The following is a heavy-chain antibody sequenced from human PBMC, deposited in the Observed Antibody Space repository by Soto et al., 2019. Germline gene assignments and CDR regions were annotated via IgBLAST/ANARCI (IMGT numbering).Heavy chain of an antibody. Sequence: SETLSLTCTVSGGSISSYYWSWIRQPPGKGLEWIGYIYYSGSTNYNPSLKSRVTISVDTSKNQFSLKLSSVTAADTAVYYCARVGVYYYYGMDVWGQGTTVTVSS. CDR3: ARVGVYYYYGMDV. J-gene: IGHJ6*02. CDR2: IYYSGST. CDR1: GGSISSYY. V-gene: IGHV4-59*01.